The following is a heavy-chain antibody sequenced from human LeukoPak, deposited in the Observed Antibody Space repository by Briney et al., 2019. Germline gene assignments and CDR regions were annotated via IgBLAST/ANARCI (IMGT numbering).Heavy chain of an antibody. CDR2: IKQDGSEK. J-gene: IGHJ6*03. Sequence: GSLRLSCAASGFTFSSYWMSWVRQAPGKGLEWVANIKQDGSEKYYVDSVKGRFTISRDNAKNSLYLQMNSLRAEDTAVYYCARDYSSSWFYYYYMDVWGKGTTVTVSS. CDR3: ARDYSSSWFYYYYMDV. CDR1: GFTFSSYW. D-gene: IGHD6-13*01. V-gene: IGHV3-7*01.